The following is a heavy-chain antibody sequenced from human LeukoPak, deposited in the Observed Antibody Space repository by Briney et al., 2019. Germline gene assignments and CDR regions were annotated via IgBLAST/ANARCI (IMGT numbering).Heavy chain of an antibody. V-gene: IGHV3-23*01. CDR1: GFTFSSYA. J-gene: IGHJ6*02. Sequence: GGSLRLSCAASGFTFSSYAMSWVRQAPGKGLEWVSGISGSGGNTYYADSVKGRFTISRDNSKNTLFLQMNSLRVEDTAVYYCVRHTGSFPLGGMDVWGQGTTVTVSS. D-gene: IGHD1-26*01. CDR3: VRHTGSFPLGGMDV. CDR2: ISGSGGNT.